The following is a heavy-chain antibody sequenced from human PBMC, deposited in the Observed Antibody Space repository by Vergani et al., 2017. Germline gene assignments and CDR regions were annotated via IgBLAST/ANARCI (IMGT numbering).Heavy chain of an antibody. J-gene: IGHJ5*02. CDR1: GGTFSSYA. D-gene: IGHD3/OR15-3a*01. V-gene: IGHV1-69*13. Sequence: QVQLVQSGAEVKKPGSSVKVSCKASGGTFSSYAICWVRQAPGQGLEWMGRIIPIFGTANYAQKFQGRVTITADESTSTAYMELSSLRSEDTAIYFCARGVLDSKYRHNWFGPWGQGTVVTVSS. CDR3: ARGVLDSKYRHNWFGP. CDR2: IIPIFGTA.